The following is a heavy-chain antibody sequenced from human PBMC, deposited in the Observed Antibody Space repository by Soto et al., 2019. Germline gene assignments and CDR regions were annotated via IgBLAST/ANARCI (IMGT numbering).Heavy chain of an antibody. CDR2: TTDDGGRT. CDR3: AKGGGFGTGAYYNVAY. J-gene: IGHJ4*02. CDR1: GFSFSSYA. Sequence: LRLSCTASGFSFSSYAMTWVRQAPGKGLEWVSSTTDDGGRTFYADSVKGRFTISRDNSNNRLYLQMNSLRAEDTALYYCAKGGGFGTGAYYNVAYWGQGTLVTVSS. V-gene: IGHV3-23*01. D-gene: IGHD3-10*01.